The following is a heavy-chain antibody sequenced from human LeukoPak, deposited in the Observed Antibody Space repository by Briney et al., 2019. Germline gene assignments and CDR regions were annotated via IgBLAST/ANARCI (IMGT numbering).Heavy chain of an antibody. Sequence: ASVKVSCKASGYTFSNYDMNWVRQAPGQGLEWMGMITPSGGISYAQKFQGRVTMTRDMSTNIVYMELSSLRSEDTAVYYCARDGGHIVGATFDYWGQGTLVTVSS. V-gene: IGHV1-46*01. CDR2: ITPSGGI. CDR3: ARDGGHIVGATFDY. D-gene: IGHD1-26*01. J-gene: IGHJ4*02. CDR1: GYTFSNYD.